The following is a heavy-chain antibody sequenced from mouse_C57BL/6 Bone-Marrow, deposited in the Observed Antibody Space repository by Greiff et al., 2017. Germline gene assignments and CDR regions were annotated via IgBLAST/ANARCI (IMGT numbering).Heavy chain of an antibody. CDR3: ARRGNLGRGDY. J-gene: IGHJ2*01. CDR2: IYPSDSET. Sequence: QVQLQQPGAELVRPGSSVKLSCKASGYTFTSYWMDWVKQRPGQGLEWIGNIYPSDSETHYNQKFKDKATLTVDKSSSTAYMQLSSLTSEDSAVYYCARRGNLGRGDYWGQDTTLTVSS. D-gene: IGHD4-1*01. V-gene: IGHV1-61*01. CDR1: GYTFTSYW.